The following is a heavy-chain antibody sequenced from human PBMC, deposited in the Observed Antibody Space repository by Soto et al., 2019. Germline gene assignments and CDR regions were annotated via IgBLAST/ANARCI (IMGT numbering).Heavy chain of an antibody. CDR1: GGTFSCYA. J-gene: IGHJ6*02. CDR3: ATVVPAAISEYYYYGMDV. D-gene: IGHD2-2*01. CDR2: IIPIFGTA. Sequence: SVKVSCKASGGTFSCYAISWVRQAPGQGLEWMGGIIPIFGTANYAQKFQGRVTITADKSTSTAYMELSSLRSEDTAVYYCATVVPAAISEYYYYGMDVWGQGTTVTVSS. V-gene: IGHV1-69*06.